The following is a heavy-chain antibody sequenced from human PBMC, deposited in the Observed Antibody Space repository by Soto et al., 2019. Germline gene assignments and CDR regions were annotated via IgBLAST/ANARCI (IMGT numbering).Heavy chain of an antibody. J-gene: IGHJ4*02. CDR1: GVSLSTSGVG. V-gene: IGHV2-5*02. CDR3: AHRLPGDKFDY. CDR2: IYWDDDK. D-gene: IGHD2-21*02. Sequence: QITLKESGPTLVKPTQTLTLTCTFSGVSLSTSGVGVGWIRQPPGKALEWLALIYWDDDKRYSPSLKSRLTITKDISNNQVVLTMTNMDPVDTATYYCAHRLPGDKFDYWGQGTLVTVSS.